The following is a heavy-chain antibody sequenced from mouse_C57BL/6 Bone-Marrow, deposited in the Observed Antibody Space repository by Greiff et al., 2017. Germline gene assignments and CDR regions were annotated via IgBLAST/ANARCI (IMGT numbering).Heavy chain of an antibody. CDR3: ARYYYGSSYAMDY. CDR2: IYPRSGNT. Sequence: VQLQHSGAELARPGASVKLSCKASGYTFTSYGISWVKQRTGQGLEWIGEIYPRSGNTYYNEKFKGKATLTADKSSSTAYMELRSLTSEDSAVYFCARYYYGSSYAMDYWGQGTSVTVSS. CDR1: GYTFTSYG. D-gene: IGHD1-1*01. J-gene: IGHJ4*01. V-gene: IGHV1-81*01.